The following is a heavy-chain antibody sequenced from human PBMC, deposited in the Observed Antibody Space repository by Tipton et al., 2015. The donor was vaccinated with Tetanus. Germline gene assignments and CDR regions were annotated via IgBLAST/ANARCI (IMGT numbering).Heavy chain of an antibody. J-gene: IGHJ4*02. CDR1: GGSFSGYY. Sequence: TLSLTCAVYGGSFSGYYWSWIRQPPGKGLEWIGEINHSGSTNYNPSLKSRVTISVDTSKNQFSLKLSSVTAADTAVYYCARGGGMRYCSSTSSRPFYCWGQGTLFSVSS. D-gene: IGHD2-2*01. V-gene: IGHV4-34*01. CDR3: ARGGGMRYCSSTSSRPFYC. CDR2: INHSGST.